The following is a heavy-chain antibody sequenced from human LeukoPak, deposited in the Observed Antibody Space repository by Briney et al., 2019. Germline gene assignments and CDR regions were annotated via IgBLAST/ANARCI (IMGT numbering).Heavy chain of an antibody. CDR2: ISSSSSYI. V-gene: IGHV3-21*04. CDR1: GFTFSSYT. Sequence: GGSLRLSCAASGFTFSSYTMNWVRQAPGKGLEWVSSISSSSSYIYYADSVKGRFTISRDNAKNSLYLQMNSLRAEDTAVYYCARGDTPGPFDYWGQGTLVTVSS. D-gene: IGHD5-18*01. CDR3: ARGDTPGPFDY. J-gene: IGHJ4*02.